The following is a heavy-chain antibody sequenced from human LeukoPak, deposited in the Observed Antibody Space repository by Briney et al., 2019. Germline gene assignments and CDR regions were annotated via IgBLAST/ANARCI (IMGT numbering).Heavy chain of an antibody. Sequence: PGGSLRLSCAASGFTFSSYEMNWVRQAPGKGLEWVSYISSSGSTIYYADPVKGRFTISRDNAKNSLYLQMNSLRAEDTAVYYCARGKVVVVPAAMGNYYMGVWGKGTTVTVSS. V-gene: IGHV3-48*03. D-gene: IGHD2-2*01. CDR2: ISSSGSTI. CDR1: GFTFSSYE. J-gene: IGHJ6*03. CDR3: ARGKVVVVPAAMGNYYMGV.